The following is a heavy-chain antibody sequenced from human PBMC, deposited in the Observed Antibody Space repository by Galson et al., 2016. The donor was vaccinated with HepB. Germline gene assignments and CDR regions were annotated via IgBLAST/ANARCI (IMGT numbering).Heavy chain of an antibody. CDR1: GGSISDYY. D-gene: IGHD6-19*01. CDR2: IYNSGNN. V-gene: IGHV4-59*01. CDR3: SATTTGWHAW. Sequence: SETLSLTCTVSGGSISDYYCSWIRQSPGKGLEWIGHIYNSGNNKYNPSLESRVTISVDTSKNQFFLDVNSVTAADTAIHYCSATTTGWHAWWGQGNLVTVSS. J-gene: IGHJ4*02.